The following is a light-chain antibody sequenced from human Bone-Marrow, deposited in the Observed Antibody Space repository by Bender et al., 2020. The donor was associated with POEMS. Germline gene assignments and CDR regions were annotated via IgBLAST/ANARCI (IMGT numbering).Light chain of an antibody. CDR1: SSNIGAHA. J-gene: IGLJ3*02. CDR2: SSH. CDR3: AGRDDSLYDWV. Sequence: QSVLTQPPSASGTPGQRVTISCSGGSSNIGAHAVNWYQHLPGTAPKLLNYSSHRRPSEVPDRFSGSRSGTSAYLAISGVQYEDEADHYCAGRDDSLYDWVYGRETKL. V-gene: IGLV1-44*01.